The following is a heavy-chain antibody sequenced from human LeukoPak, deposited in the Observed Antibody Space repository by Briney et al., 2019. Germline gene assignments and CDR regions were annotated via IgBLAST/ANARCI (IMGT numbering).Heavy chain of an antibody. V-gene: IGHV5-51*01. J-gene: IGHJ3*02. CDR3: ARPLREWELLQEYAFDI. CDR1: GYSFTSYW. D-gene: IGHD1-26*01. Sequence: GESLKISCKGSGYSFTSYWIGWVRQMPGKGLEWMGIIYPGDSDTRYSPSFQGQVTISADKSISTAYLQWSSLKASDTAMYYCARPLREWELLQEYAFDIWGQGTMVTVSS. CDR2: IYPGDSDT.